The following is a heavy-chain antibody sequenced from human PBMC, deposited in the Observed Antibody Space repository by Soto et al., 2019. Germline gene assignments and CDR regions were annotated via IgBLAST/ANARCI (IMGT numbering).Heavy chain of an antibody. D-gene: IGHD3-10*01. CDR2: ISGSGSST. J-gene: IGHJ4*02. CDR1: GLTFSSYA. CDR3: AKGSNYYGSEAIDY. V-gene: IGHV3-23*01. Sequence: EVQLLESGGGLVQPGGSLRLSCAASGLTFSSYAMSWVRQAPGKGLEWVSAISGSGSSTYYADSVKGRFTISRDSSKNTLYLQMNSLRAEDTAVHYCAKGSNYYGSEAIDYWGQGTLVTVSS.